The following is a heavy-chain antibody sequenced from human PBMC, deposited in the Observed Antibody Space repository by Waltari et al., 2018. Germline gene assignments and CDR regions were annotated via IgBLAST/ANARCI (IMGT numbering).Heavy chain of an antibody. CDR2: IKKDGSEE. CDR1: GFPLSSYW. V-gene: IGHV3-7*01. Sequence: EVQLVESGGGVVQLGGSLSLSCPASGFPLSSYWMSWVRQAPGKGLEWVANIKKDGSEEYYVDSVRGRFTISRDNAKNSLYLQMNSLRPEDTAVYYCARDQWFAFDIWGQGTMVTVSS. J-gene: IGHJ3*02. CDR3: ARDQWFAFDI. D-gene: IGHD3-22*01.